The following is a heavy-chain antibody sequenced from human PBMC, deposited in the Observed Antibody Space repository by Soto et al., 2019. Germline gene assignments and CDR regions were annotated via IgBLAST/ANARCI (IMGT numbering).Heavy chain of an antibody. Sequence: EVHLVESGGGLVKPGGSLRLSCEASGFPFSITGMNWVRQAPGKGLEWVSSINSGSSYIDYADSVKGRLTISRDNAKNPLYLQMNNLIGEDTGVYYSAKDGEAGSVMVVWGQGKTVTVSS. V-gene: IGHV3-21*01. CDR3: AKDGEAGSVMVV. CDR2: INSGSSYI. J-gene: IGHJ6*02. CDR1: GFPFSITG. D-gene: IGHD6-13*01.